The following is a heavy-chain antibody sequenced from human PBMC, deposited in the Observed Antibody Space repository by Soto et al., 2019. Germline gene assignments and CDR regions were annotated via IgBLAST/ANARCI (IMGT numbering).Heavy chain of an antibody. V-gene: IGHV3-73*01. J-gene: IGHJ4*02. CDR2: IRSKANSYAT. CDR3: TRPGSDYGNY. D-gene: IGHD4-17*01. CDR1: GFTFSGSA. Sequence: GGSLRLSCAASGFTFSGSAMHWVRQASGKGLEWVGRIRSKANSYATAYAASVKGRFTISRDDSKNTAYLQMNSLKTENTAVYYCTRPGSDYGNYWGQGTLVTGYS.